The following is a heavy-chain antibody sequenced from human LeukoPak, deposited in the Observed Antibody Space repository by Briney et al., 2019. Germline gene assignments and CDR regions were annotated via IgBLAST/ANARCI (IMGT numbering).Heavy chain of an antibody. CDR3: ARTYCSSTSCLDYAIDY. CDR1: GGTFSSFA. CDR2: IIPIFGTA. J-gene: IGHJ4*02. V-gene: IGHV1-69*05. Sequence: SVKVSCKASGGTFSSFAISWVRQAPGQGLEWMGRIIPIFGTANYAQKFQGRVTITTDESTSTAYMELSSLRSEDTAVYYCARTYCSSTSCLDYAIDYWGQGTLVTVSS. D-gene: IGHD2-2*01.